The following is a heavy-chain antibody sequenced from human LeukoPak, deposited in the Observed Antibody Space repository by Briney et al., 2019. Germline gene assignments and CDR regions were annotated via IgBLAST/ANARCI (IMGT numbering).Heavy chain of an antibody. CDR1: GGSISSYY. Sequence: SETLSLTCTVSGGSISSYYWSWIRQPPGKGLEWIGYIYSSGSTNYNPYLKSRVTMPVDTSKNQFSLKLSSVTAADTAVYYCARVPSLRRFDYWGQGTLVTVSS. CDR2: IYSSGST. CDR3: ARVPSLRRFDY. J-gene: IGHJ4*02. D-gene: IGHD4-17*01. V-gene: IGHV4-59*08.